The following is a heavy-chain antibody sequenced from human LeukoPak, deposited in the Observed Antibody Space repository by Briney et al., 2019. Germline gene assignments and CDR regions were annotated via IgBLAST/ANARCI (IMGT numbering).Heavy chain of an antibody. CDR1: GYTFTSYG. CDR3: ARCPTTGTTLRWFDP. J-gene: IGHJ5*02. Sequence: ASVKVSCKASGYTFTSYGISWVRQAPGQGLEWMGWISAYNGNTNYAQKLQGRVTMTTDTSTSTAYMELRSLRSDDTAVCYCARCPTTGTTLRWFDPWGQGTLVTVSS. D-gene: IGHD1-1*01. V-gene: IGHV1-18*04. CDR2: ISAYNGNT.